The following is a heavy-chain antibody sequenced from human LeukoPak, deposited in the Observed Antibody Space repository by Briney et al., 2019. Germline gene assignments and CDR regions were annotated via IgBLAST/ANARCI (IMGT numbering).Heavy chain of an antibody. CDR1: GGSIRNNY. Sequence: PSETLSLTCTVSGGSIRNNYWTRIRQPPGKGLEYIGYIYYTGGTNYNPSLKSRVTISVDTSKNQFSLKLNSVTAADTAVYFCAKYGGSGWVIDYWGQGTLVTVSS. J-gene: IGHJ4*02. V-gene: IGHV4-59*08. CDR2: IYYTGGT. D-gene: IGHD6-19*01. CDR3: AKYGGSGWVIDY.